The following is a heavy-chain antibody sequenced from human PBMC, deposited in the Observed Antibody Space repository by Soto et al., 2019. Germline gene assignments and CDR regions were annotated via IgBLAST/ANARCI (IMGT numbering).Heavy chain of an antibody. D-gene: IGHD2-15*01. CDR3: ARGGIGYCSGGNCYYTAFDI. CDR1: GFTFSSYS. CDR2: ISSSSSTI. V-gene: IGHV3-48*01. J-gene: IGHJ3*02. Sequence: PGGSLRLSCAASGFTFSSYSMNWVRQAPGKGLEWVSYISSSSSTIYYADSVKGRFTISRDNAKNSLYLQMNSLRAEDTAVYYCARGGIGYCSGGNCYYTAFDIWGQGTMVTVSS.